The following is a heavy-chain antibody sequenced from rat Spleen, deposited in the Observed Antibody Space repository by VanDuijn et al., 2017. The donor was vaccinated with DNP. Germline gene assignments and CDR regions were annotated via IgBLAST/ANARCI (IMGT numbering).Heavy chain of an antibody. CDR3: ARPDY. J-gene: IGHJ2*01. Sequence: EVQLVESGGGLVQPGRSLKLSCAASGFTFSNYGMAWVRQAPTKGLEWVASIGTDDTNTDFRDSVKGRFTISRDNAESTLYLQVDSLRSEDTATYYCARPDYWGQGVMVTVSS. V-gene: IGHV5S13*01. CDR1: GFTFSNYG. CDR2: IGTDDTNT.